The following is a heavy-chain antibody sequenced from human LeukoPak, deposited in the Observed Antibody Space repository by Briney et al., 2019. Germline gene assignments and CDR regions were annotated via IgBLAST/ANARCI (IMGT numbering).Heavy chain of an antibody. Sequence: PSETLSLTCAVYGGSFSGYYWSWIRQPPGQGLEWIGEINHSGSTNYNPSLKSRVTISVDTSKNQFSLKLSSVTAADTAVYHCARLDYYGSGSYDYWAQETLVTLPS. CDR1: GGSFSGYY. J-gene: IGHJ4*02. V-gene: IGHV4-34*01. D-gene: IGHD3-10*01. CDR3: ARLDYYGSGSYDY. CDR2: INHSGST.